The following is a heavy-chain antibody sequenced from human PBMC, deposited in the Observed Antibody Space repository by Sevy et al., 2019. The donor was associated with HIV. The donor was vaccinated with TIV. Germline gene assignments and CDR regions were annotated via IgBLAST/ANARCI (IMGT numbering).Heavy chain of an antibody. J-gene: IGHJ6*02. V-gene: IGHV3-11*01. CDR2: ISGSDNTI. D-gene: IGHD4-17*01. Sequence: GGSLRLSCAASGFTFSDYYMSWIRQAPGKGLEWLSYISGSDNTIYYADSVKGRFTISRDNAKNSLYLQMNSLRAEDTAVYYCARDHVKDGDLGDYYCFAMDVWGQGTSVTVSS. CDR1: GFTFSDYY. CDR3: ARDHVKDGDLGDYYCFAMDV.